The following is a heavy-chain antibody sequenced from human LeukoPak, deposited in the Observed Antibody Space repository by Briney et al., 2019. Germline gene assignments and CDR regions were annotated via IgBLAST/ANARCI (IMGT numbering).Heavy chain of an antibody. D-gene: IGHD3-22*01. CDR3: ARSRSLSMIVAYYFDY. CDR2: IKQDRSEK. V-gene: IGHV3-7*03. J-gene: IGHJ4*02. Sequence: GGSLRLSCAASGFTFSNYWMSWVRQAPGKGLEWVANIKQDRSEKYYVDSVKGRFTISRDNAKNSLYLQMNSLRAEDTAVYYCARSRSLSMIVAYYFDYWGQGTLVTVSS. CDR1: GFTFSNYW.